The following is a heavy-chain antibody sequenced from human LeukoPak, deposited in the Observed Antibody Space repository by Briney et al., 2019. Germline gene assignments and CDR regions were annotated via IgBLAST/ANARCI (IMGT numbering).Heavy chain of an antibody. D-gene: IGHD6-19*01. CDR1: GYTFTVYF. CDR2: INPNSIDT. J-gene: IGHJ4*02. V-gene: IGHV1-2*02. Sequence: GASVRVSCTPSGYTFTVYFMHWVRQAPGQGREWMGWINPNSIDTNDAQKFQGRVTMTRDTSISTAYMELSGLTSDDTAIYYCARGGYNGWSTLDYWGQGTLVTVSS. CDR3: ARGGYNGWSTLDY.